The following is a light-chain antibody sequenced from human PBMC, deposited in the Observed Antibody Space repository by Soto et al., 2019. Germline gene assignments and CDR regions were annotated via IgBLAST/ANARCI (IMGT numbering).Light chain of an antibody. V-gene: IGLV1-44*01. CDR2: NNN. CDR3: AAWDDSLNGPL. Sequence: QSVLTQPPSASGTPGQRVTISCSGRSSNIASNTVNWYQQLPGTAPKLLIYNNNHRPSGVLDRFSGSKSGTSASLAISGLQPEDEADYYCAAWDDSLNGPLFGGGTKLTVL. CDR1: SSNIASNT. J-gene: IGLJ2*01.